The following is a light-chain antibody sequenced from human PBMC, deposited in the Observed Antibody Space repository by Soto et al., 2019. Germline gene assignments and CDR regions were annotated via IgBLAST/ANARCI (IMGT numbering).Light chain of an antibody. CDR1: SSDVGNYNY. Sequence: QSALTQPPSASGSPGQSVTISCTGTSSDVGNYNYVSWYQQHPGKAPKLMIYEVTKRPSGVPDRFSGSKSGNTASLTVSGLQAEDEADYYCSSYAGNNNPYVYGTGTKLTVL. V-gene: IGLV2-8*01. CDR3: SSYAGNNNPYV. CDR2: EVT. J-gene: IGLJ1*01.